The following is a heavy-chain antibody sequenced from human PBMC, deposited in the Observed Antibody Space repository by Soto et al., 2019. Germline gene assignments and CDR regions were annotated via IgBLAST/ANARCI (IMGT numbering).Heavy chain of an antibody. CDR2: IKQDGSEK. D-gene: IGHD2-2*01. J-gene: IGHJ6*03. V-gene: IGHV3-7*01. CDR1: GFTFSSYW. Sequence: PGGSLRLSCAASGFTFSSYWMSWVRQAPGKGLEWVANIKQDGSEKYYVDSVKGRFTISRDNAKNSLYLQMNSLRAEDTAVYYCARGTFLPIERSYSYMYTWGKEDTLTISS. CDR3: ARGTFLPIERSYSYMYT.